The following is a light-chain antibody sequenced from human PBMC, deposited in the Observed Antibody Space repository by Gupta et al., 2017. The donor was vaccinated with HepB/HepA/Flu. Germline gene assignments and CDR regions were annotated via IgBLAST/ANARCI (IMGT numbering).Light chain of an antibody. CDR3: QQHKSYPLI. J-gene: IGKJ4*01. CDR2: AAS. V-gene: IGKV1-9*01. CDR1: QGISSS. Sequence: SPSFLSASVGDRVTITCRASQGISSSLAWYQQKPGKAPKLLISAASTLQSGVPSRSSGSGSGTEFTLTISSLQPEDFVTYYCQQHKSYPLIFGGGTKVEIK.